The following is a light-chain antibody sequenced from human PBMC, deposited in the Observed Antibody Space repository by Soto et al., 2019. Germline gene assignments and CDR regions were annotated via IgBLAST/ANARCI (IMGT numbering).Light chain of an antibody. CDR2: WAS. Sequence: DIVMTQSPDSLAVSLGERATINCKSSQSVLYSSNNKNYLAWYQQRPGQPPKLLIYWASTRESVVPDRFSGSGSGTDFTLTIASLQDEDVAVYYCQQYESTPPTLGQGTKLAIK. J-gene: IGKJ2*01. CDR1: QSVLYSSNNKNY. CDR3: QQYESTPPT. V-gene: IGKV4-1*01.